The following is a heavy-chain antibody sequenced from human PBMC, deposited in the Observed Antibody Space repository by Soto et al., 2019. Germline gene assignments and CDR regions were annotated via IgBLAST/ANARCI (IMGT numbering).Heavy chain of an antibody. CDR2: IIPIFGTA. CDR1: GGTFSSYA. J-gene: IGHJ6*02. CDR3: ARGGYYYGSGSYYYGMDV. D-gene: IGHD3-10*01. Sequence: QVQLVQSGAEVKKPGSSVKVSCKASGGTFSSYAISWVRQAPGQGLEWMGGIIPIFGTANYAQKFQGRVTITADDSTSTAYMELSSLRSEDTAVYYCARGGYYYGSGSYYYGMDVWGQGTTVTVSS. V-gene: IGHV1-69*01.